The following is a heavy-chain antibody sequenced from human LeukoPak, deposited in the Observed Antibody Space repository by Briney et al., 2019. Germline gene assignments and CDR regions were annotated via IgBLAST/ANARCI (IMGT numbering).Heavy chain of an antibody. CDR1: GYTFTSYG. CDR3: ARDLDIVVVAAALRHYGLDG. D-gene: IGHD2-15*01. V-gene: IGHV1-18*01. J-gene: IGHJ6*02. CDR2: ISAFNANT. Sequence: ASRKVSCKASGYTFTSYGTSWVRQDPGQGLEWMGWISAFNANTNYAQKFQGRVTMTTDTSTSTVYMDLRNLRSDDTAVDYCARDLDIVVVAAALRHYGLDGWGQVTTVTVSS.